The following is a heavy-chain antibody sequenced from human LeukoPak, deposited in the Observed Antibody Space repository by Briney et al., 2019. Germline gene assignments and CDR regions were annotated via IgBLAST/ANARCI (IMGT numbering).Heavy chain of an antibody. CDR2: INHIGST. D-gene: IGHD5/OR15-5a*01. J-gene: IGHJ4*02. Sequence: PSETLSLTCAVYGGSFSGYYWSWIRQPPGKGLEWIGEINHIGSTNYNPSLKSRVTISVDTSRNQFSLKLSAWTAADTAVYYCARVVVWLWRVYPIDYSGPGTPVTVSS. CDR3: ARVVVWLWRVYPIDY. V-gene: IGHV4-34*01. CDR1: GGSFSGYY.